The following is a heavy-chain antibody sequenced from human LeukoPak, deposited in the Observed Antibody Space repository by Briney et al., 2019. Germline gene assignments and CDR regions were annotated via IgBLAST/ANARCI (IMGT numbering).Heavy chain of an antibody. CDR3: ARDAYSGYDY. Sequence: PGGSLRLSCAASGFSFTNAWMSWVRQAPGKGPEWVANINQGGSNKNHEESMKGRFTISRDNARNSLYLQMNDLRAEDTAIYYCARDAYSGYDYWGQGTLVTVSS. V-gene: IGHV3-7*01. J-gene: IGHJ4*02. D-gene: IGHD5-12*01. CDR1: GFSFTNAW. CDR2: INQGGSNK.